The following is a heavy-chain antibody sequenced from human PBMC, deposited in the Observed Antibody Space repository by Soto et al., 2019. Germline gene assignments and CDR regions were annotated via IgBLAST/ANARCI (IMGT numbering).Heavy chain of an antibody. D-gene: IGHD6-13*01. CDR1: GGSISSYY. J-gene: IGHJ4*02. CDR3: ARRYAGTLDY. CDR2: IYYSGST. V-gene: IGHV4-59*08. Sequence: PSETLSLTCTVSGGSISSYYWSWIRQPPGKGLEWIGYIYYSGSTNYNPSLKGRVTISVDTSKNQFSLKLSSVTAADTAVYYCARRYAGTLDYWGQGTLVTVSS.